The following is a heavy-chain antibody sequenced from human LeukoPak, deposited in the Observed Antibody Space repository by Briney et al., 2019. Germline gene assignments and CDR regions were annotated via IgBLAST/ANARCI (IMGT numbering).Heavy chain of an antibody. CDR3: AREGVLGAFDI. V-gene: IGHV4-59*01. CDR1: GGSISSYY. CDR2: IYYSGST. J-gene: IGHJ3*02. D-gene: IGHD2/OR15-2a*01. Sequence: PSETLSLTCTVSGGSISSYYWSWIRQPPGKGLEWIGYIYYSGSTNYNPSLKSRVTISVDTSKNQFSLKLSSVTAADTAVYYCAREGVLGAFDIWGQGKMVTVSS.